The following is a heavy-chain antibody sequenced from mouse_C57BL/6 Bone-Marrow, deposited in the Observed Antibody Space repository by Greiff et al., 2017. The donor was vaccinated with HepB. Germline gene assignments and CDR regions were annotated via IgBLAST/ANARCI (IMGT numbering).Heavy chain of an antibody. J-gene: IGHJ2*01. CDR2: ISNLAYSI. V-gene: IGHV5-15*01. CDR3: ARQRYGSSYVFDY. D-gene: IGHD1-1*01. CDR1: GFTFSDYG. Sequence: EVQGVESGGGLVQPGGSLKLSCAASGFTFSDYGMAWVRQAPRKGPEWVAFISNLAYSIYYADTVTGRFTISRENAKNTLYLEMSSLRSEDTAMYYCARQRYGSSYVFDYWGQGTTLTVSS.